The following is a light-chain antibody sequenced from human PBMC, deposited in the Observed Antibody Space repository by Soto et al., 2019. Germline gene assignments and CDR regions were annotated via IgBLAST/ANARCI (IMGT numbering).Light chain of an antibody. Sequence: EIVLTQSPGTLSLSPGERATLSCRASQSVSSSYLAWYQQTPGQAPRLLIYGASTRATGIPARFSGSGSGTESTLTISSLQSEDFAVYYCQQYNNWPPHTFGQGTKVDIK. CDR2: GAS. V-gene: IGKV3-15*01. CDR1: QSVSSSY. CDR3: QQYNNWPPHT. J-gene: IGKJ2*01.